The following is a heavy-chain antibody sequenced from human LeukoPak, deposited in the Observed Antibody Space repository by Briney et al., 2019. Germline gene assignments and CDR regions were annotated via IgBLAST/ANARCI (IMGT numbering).Heavy chain of an antibody. Sequence: GGSLRLSCAASGFTFSSYGMHWVRQAPGKGLEWVAAISYDGSNKYYADSVKGRFTISRDNSKNTLYLQMNSLRAEDTAVYYCAKGSWVSSGWYFDYWGQGTLVTVS. D-gene: IGHD6-19*01. CDR2: ISYDGSNK. J-gene: IGHJ4*02. CDR1: GFTFSSYG. V-gene: IGHV3-30*18. CDR3: AKGSWVSSGWYFDY.